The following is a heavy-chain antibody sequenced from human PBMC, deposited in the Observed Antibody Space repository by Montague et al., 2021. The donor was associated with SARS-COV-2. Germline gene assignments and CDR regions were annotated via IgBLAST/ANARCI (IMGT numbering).Heavy chain of an antibody. D-gene: IGHD3-22*01. CDR2: IFYKGNT. J-gene: IGHJ4*02. CDR3: ARSISSSGARDN. CDR1: GGSLNKHY. V-gene: IGHV4-59*11. Sequence: SETLSLTCTVSGGSLNKHYWSWIRKAPGKELEWLGNIFYKGNTNXNVXFWGRVSMSLDTPQNQFSLRLTSLTAADTAVYYCARSISSSGARDNWGQGILVTVS.